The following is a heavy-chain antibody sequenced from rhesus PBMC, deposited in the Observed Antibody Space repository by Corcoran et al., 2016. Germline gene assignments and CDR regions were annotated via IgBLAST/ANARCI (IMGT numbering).Heavy chain of an antibody. CDR1: GFTFSDYY. V-gene: IGHV3-178*01. D-gene: IGHD6-31*01. CDR3: ARDGAGPFDY. J-gene: IGHJ4*01. Sequence: EVQLVESGGGLAKPGGSLRLSCAASGFTFSDYYMDWVRQAPGKGLEWVSRISNGGGSTWYADSVKGRFTISRENAKNTLYLHMNNLRVEDTAVYYCARDGAGPFDYWGQGVLVTVSS. CDR2: ISNGGGST.